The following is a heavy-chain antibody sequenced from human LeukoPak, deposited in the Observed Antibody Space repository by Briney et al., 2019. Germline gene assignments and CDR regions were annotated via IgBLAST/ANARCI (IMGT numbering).Heavy chain of an antibody. J-gene: IGHJ3*02. CDR3: ARDYYDKGVDAFDI. D-gene: IGHD3-22*01. V-gene: IGHV1-2*02. CDR1: GYTFTDYY. CDR2: INLYSGDT. Sequence: RWASVKVSCTASGYTFTDYYMHWVRQAPGQGLEWMGCINLYSGDTNYAQNFQGRVTMTRDTSISTAYMELSRLTSDDTALYYCARDYYDKGVDAFDIWGQGTVVAVSS.